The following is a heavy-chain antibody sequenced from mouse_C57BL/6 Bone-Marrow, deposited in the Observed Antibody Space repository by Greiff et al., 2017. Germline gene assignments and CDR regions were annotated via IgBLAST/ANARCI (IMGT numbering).Heavy chain of an antibody. CDR2: IYPGSGST. J-gene: IGHJ1*03. V-gene: IGHV1-55*01. CDR3: ASPPGRPHGDIDV. CDR1: GYTFTSYW. D-gene: IGHD3-3*01. Sequence: VQLQQPGAELVKPGASVKMSCKASGYTFTSYWITWVKQRPGQGLEWIGDIYPGSGSTNYNEKFKSKATLTVDTSSNTAYMQLSSLTSANSAVSYSASPPGRPHGDIDVWGTGTTVTVSS.